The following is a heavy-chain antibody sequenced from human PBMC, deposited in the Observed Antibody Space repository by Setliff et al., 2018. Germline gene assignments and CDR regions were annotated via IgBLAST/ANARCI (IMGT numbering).Heavy chain of an antibody. CDR3: AKVNNRFWSGYYPYYYGMDV. J-gene: IGHJ6*02. D-gene: IGHD3-3*01. CDR2: ISGSGGST. Sequence: PGGSLRLSCAASGFTFRSYAMSWVRQAPGKGLEWVSAISGSGGSTYYADSVKGRFTISRDNSKNTLYLQMNSLRAEDTAVYYCAKVNNRFWSGYYPYYYGMDVWGQGTTVTVS. V-gene: IGHV3-23*01. CDR1: GFTFRSYA.